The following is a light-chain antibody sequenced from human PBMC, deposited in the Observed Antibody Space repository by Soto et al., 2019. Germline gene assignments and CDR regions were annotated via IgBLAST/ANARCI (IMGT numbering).Light chain of an antibody. CDR3: QLYGGSPMYT. J-gene: IGKJ2*01. V-gene: IGKV3-20*01. Sequence: EIVLSQSPGTLSLSPGERANLSCRASQSVTRTSLSWYQQKTGQAPRLLIYGAANRATGIPDRVSGRGSGTDFTLTISRLEPEDFAVYYCQLYGGSPMYTFGQGTTLELK. CDR1: QSVTRTS. CDR2: GAA.